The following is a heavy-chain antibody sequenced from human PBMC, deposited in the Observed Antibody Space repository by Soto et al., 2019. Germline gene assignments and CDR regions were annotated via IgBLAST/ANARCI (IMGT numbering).Heavy chain of an antibody. V-gene: IGHV3-74*01. CDR3: AREGAPYSGSYLDAFDI. J-gene: IGHJ3*02. CDR1: GFTFSSCW. CDR2: INSDGSST. D-gene: IGHD1-26*01. Sequence: GGSLRLSCAASGFTFSSCWMHWVRQAPGKGLVWVSRINSDGSSTSYADSVKGRFTISRDNAKNTLYLQMNSLRAEDTAVYYCAREGAPYSGSYLDAFDIWGQGTMVTVSS.